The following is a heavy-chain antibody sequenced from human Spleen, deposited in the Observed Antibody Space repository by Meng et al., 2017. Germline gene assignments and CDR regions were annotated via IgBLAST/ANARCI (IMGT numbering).Heavy chain of an antibody. CDR3: ARDDSSGYYSY. V-gene: IGHV4-61*01. J-gene: IGHJ4*02. Sequence: QVQLREAGPGLVRPSETLAPTCTVSGGSVSSGSYYWSWIRQPPGKGLEWIGYIYYSGSTNYNPSLKSRVTISVDTSKNQFSLKLSSVTAADTAVYYCARDDSSGYYSYWGQGTLVTVSS. D-gene: IGHD3-22*01. CDR2: IYYSGST. CDR1: GGSVSSGSYY.